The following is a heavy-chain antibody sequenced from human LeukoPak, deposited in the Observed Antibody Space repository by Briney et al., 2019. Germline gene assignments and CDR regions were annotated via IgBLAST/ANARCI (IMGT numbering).Heavy chain of an antibody. J-gene: IGHJ4*02. CDR3: ARDLGGSRTGY. Sequence: GGSLRLSCAASGFTFSSYWMSWVRQAPGKGLEWVANIKQDGSEKYYVDSVKGRFTISRDNAKNSLYLQMNSLRAEDTAVYCCARDLGGSRTGYWGQGTLVTVSS. CDR2: IKQDGSEK. D-gene: IGHD1-26*01. V-gene: IGHV3-7*01. CDR1: GFTFSSYW.